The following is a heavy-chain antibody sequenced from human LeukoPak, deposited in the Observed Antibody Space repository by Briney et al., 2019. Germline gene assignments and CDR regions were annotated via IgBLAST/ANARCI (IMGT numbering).Heavy chain of an antibody. CDR1: GFSFSSYA. Sequence: PGGSLRLSCAASGFSFSSYAMNWVRQAPGKGLEWVSSISSTSSYIYYADSVKGRFTISRDNAKNSLYLQMNSLRAEDTAVYYCAELGITMIGGVWGKGTTVTISS. J-gene: IGHJ6*04. V-gene: IGHV3-21*01. D-gene: IGHD3-10*02. CDR2: ISSTSSYI. CDR3: AELGITMIGGV.